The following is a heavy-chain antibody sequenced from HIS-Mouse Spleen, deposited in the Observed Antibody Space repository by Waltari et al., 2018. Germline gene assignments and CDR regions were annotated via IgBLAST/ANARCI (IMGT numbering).Heavy chain of an antibody. CDR2: INPNSGGT. V-gene: IGHV1-2*02. J-gene: IGHJ4*02. CDR3: ARIEGFDSSQVPD. Sequence: QVQLVQSGAEVKKPGASVKVSCTASGCTFTGYYMHGVRQAPGQGLEWMGWINPNSGGTNYAQKFQGRVTMTRDTSISTAYMELSRLRSDDTAVYYCARIEGFDSSQVPDWGQGTLVTVSS. D-gene: IGHD6-13*01. CDR1: GCTFTGYY.